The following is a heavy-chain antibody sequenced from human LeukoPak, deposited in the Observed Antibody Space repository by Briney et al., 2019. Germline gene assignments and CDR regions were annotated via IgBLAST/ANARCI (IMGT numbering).Heavy chain of an antibody. D-gene: IGHD6-19*01. CDR1: GGSISSSSYY. J-gene: IGHJ4*02. Sequence: SETLSLTCTVSGGSISSSSYYWGWIRQPPGKGLEWIGRIYYSGSTYYNPSLKSRVTISVDTSKNQFSLKLSSVTAADTAVYYCARRHSSGWYDYFDYWGQGTLVTVSS. V-gene: IGHV4-39*01. CDR3: ARRHSSGWYDYFDY. CDR2: IYYSGST.